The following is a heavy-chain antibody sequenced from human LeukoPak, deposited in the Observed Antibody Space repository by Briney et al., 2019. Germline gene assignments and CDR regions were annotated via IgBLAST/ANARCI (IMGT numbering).Heavy chain of an antibody. V-gene: IGHV3-53*01. CDR2: IYSGGST. D-gene: IGHD4-17*01. CDR3: ARVPAVTTDYYFDY. CDR1: GFTVSSNY. Sequence: TGGSRRLSCAASGFTVSSNYMSWVRQAPGKGLEWVSVIYSGGSTYYADSVKGRFTISRDNSKNTLYLQMNSLRAEDTAVYYCARVPAVTTDYYFDYWGQGTLVTVSS. J-gene: IGHJ4*02.